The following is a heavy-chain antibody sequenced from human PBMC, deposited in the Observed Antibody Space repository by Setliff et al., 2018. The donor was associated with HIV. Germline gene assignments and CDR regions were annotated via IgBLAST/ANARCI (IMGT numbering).Heavy chain of an antibody. CDR3: ARPAVLISTDYYYYMDV. Sequence: GASVKVSCKASGYTFSSNYMHWVRQAPGQGLEWMGLINPTGDITFYPQKFQARVTMTRDTSASTVYMELSSLRSEDTAIYYCARPAVLISTDYYYYMDVWGQGTTVTVSS. CDR2: INPTGDIT. J-gene: IGHJ6*02. V-gene: IGHV1-46*01. D-gene: IGHD6-19*01. CDR1: GYTFSSNY.